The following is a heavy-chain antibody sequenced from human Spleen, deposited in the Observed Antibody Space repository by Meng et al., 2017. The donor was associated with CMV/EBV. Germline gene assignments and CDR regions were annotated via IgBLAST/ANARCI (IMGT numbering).Heavy chain of an antibody. Sequence: SETLSLTCAVYGGSFSAYYWSWIRQPPGKGLEWIGEINHSGSTNYNPSLKSRVTISVDTSKNQFSLKLSSVTAADTAVYYCARRRIQLWLGGYYFDYWGQGTLVTVSS. D-gene: IGHD5-18*01. V-gene: IGHV4-34*01. CDR3: ARRRIQLWLGGYYFDY. CDR1: GGSFSAYY. J-gene: IGHJ4*02. CDR2: INHSGST.